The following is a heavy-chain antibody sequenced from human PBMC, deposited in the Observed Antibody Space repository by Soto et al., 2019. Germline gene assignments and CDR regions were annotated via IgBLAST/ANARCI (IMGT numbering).Heavy chain of an antibody. J-gene: IGHJ6*02. CDR1: GGTFSSYA. D-gene: IGHD1-26*01. Sequence: QVQLVQSGAEVKKPGSSVKVSCKASGGTFSSYAISWVRQAPGQGLEWMGGIIPIFGTANYVQRFQGRVTITADESTSTGYMELSSLRSEDTAVYYCARHSGSYLTYYGMDVWGQGTTVTVS. CDR3: ARHSGSYLTYYGMDV. V-gene: IGHV1-69*01. CDR2: IIPIFGTA.